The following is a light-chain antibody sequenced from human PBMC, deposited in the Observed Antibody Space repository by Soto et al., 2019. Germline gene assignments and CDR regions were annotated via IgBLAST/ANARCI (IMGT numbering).Light chain of an antibody. CDR1: ISNIGTNT. CDR3: AAWDDSLNGAV. J-gene: IGLJ7*01. CDR2: SNN. Sequence: QAVVTQPPSASGTPGQRVSISCSGGISNIGTNTVHWYQQLPGTAPKLLIFSNNQRPSGVPDRFSGSKSGTSASLAISGLQSEDEADYYCAAWDDSLNGAVFGGGTQLTVL. V-gene: IGLV1-44*01.